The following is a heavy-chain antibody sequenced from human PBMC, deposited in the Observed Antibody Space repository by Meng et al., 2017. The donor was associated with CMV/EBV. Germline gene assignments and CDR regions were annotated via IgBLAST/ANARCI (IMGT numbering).Heavy chain of an antibody. V-gene: IGHV3-74*01. CDR3: ARSQYDFWSGRTCYFDY. Sequence: GGSLRLSCAASGSTFSSYWMHWVRQVPGKGLVWVSRINSDGSSTSYADSVKGRFTISRDNAKNTLYLQMNSLRAEDTAVYYCARSQYDFWSGRTCYFDYWGQGTLVTVSS. J-gene: IGHJ4*03. D-gene: IGHD3-3*01. CDR1: GSTFSSYW. CDR2: INSDGSST.